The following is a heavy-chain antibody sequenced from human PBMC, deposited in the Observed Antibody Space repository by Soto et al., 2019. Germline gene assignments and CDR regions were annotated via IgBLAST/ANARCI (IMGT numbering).Heavy chain of an antibody. Sequence: SLRLSCAASGFTISSYAMSWVRQAPGKGLEWVSAISDSGDTTHYADSVKGRFAISRDTSKNTLYLQMNTLRAEDTAVYYCAKDKPGTTSFDYWGRGTLVTVS. CDR3: AKDKPGTTSFDY. CDR1: GFTISSYA. J-gene: IGHJ4*02. V-gene: IGHV3-23*01. D-gene: IGHD1-1*01. CDR2: ISDSGDTT.